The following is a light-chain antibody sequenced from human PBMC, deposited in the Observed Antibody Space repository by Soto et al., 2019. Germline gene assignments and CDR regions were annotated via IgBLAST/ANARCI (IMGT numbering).Light chain of an antibody. V-gene: IGKV1-39*01. CDR1: QGISRY. Sequence: DIQMTKYPSSLSASVGDRVTIAWRPSQGISRYLNWYQQKPGKAPNLLIYAASNLQSGVPSRFSGSGTGTDFTLTISSLQPEDFATYYCQQSYGTPWTFGQGTKVEIK. CDR3: QQSYGTPWT. J-gene: IGKJ1*01. CDR2: AAS.